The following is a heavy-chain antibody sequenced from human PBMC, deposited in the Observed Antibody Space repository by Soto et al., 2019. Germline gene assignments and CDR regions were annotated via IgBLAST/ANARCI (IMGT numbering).Heavy chain of an antibody. CDR2: IIPIFGTA. D-gene: IGHD3-3*01. CDR1: GGTFSSYA. CDR3: ARASVLRFLEWLSPYYYYYYGMDV. J-gene: IGHJ6*02. Sequence: VASVKVSCKASGGTFSSYAISWVRQAPGQGLEWMGGIIPIFGTANYAQKFQGRVTITADKSTSTAYMELSSLRSEDTAVYYCARASVLRFLEWLSPYYYYYYGMDVWGQGTTVTVS. V-gene: IGHV1-69*06.